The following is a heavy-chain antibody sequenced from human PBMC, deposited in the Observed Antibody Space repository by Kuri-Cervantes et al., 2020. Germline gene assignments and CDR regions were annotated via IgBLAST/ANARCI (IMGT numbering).Heavy chain of an antibody. CDR3: AKDLHYDFWSGYPNWFDP. V-gene: IGHV3-48*03. J-gene: IGHJ5*02. CDR1: GFTFSNYE. D-gene: IGHD3-3*01. Sequence: GESLKISCAVSGFTFSNYEMNWVRQAPGKGLEWVSYISSSGSSIYYADSVKGRFTISRDNSKNTLYLQMNSLRAEDTAVYYCAKDLHYDFWSGYPNWFDPWGQGTLVTVSS. CDR2: ISSSGSSI.